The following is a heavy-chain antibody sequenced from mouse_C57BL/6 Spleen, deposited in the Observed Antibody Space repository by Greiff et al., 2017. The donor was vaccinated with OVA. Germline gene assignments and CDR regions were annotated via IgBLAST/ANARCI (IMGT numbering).Heavy chain of an antibody. V-gene: IGHV1-55*01. Sequence: QVHVKQPGAELVKPGASVKMSCKASGYTFTSYWITWVKQRPGQGLEWIGDIYPGSGSTNYNEKFKSKATLTVDTSSSTAYMQLSSLTSEDSAVYYCARKVLRAMDYWGQGTSVTVSS. CDR3: ARKVLRAMDY. D-gene: IGHD1-1*01. CDR2: IYPGSGST. J-gene: IGHJ4*01. CDR1: GYTFTSYW.